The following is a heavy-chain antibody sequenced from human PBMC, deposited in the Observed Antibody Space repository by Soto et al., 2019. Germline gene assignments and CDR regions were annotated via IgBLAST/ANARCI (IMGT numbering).Heavy chain of an antibody. Sequence: QVQLVQSGAEVKKPGASVTVSCKASGYTFTGYYMPWVRQAPGQGLEWMGWINPNNGGTNYAQKFHGRVTMTRDTSISTAYMELSRLRSDDTAMYYCAGDLEGLERRGPDSDYYYYYGMDVLGQGTTVTVSS. CDR3: AGDLEGLERRGPDSDYYYYYGMDV. V-gene: IGHV1-2*02. D-gene: IGHD1-1*01. CDR1: GYTFTGYY. CDR2: INPNNGGT. J-gene: IGHJ6*02.